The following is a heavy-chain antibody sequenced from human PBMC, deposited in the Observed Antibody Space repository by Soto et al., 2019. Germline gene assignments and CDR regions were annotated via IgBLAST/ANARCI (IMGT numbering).Heavy chain of an antibody. V-gene: IGHV4-59*01. CDR1: GGSFSSYF. Sequence: QVHLQESGPGLVKPSETLSLTCTVSGGSFSSYFWSWIRQPPGTGLEWMGFVYYTGNTNYDPSIMSRVSISIDTSKNQFSLRLTSVTAADTAMYYCTGGGSLWFGAHDSWGQGSLVTVSS. D-gene: IGHD3-10*01. CDR2: VYYTGNT. CDR3: TGGGSLWFGAHDS. J-gene: IGHJ4*02.